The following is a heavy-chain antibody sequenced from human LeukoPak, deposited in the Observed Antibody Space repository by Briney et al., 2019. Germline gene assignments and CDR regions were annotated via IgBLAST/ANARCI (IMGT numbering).Heavy chain of an antibody. CDR2: IDSTSTYI. D-gene: IGHD5-18*01. J-gene: IGHJ5*02. CDR3: ARDLGVRYSYGYSIENWFDP. V-gene: IGHV3-21*01. CDR1: RFTFSTYS. Sequence: PGGSLRLSCAASRFTFSTYSMNWVRQAPGKGLEWVSSIDSTSTYIYYADSVKGRFTISRDNAKNSLYLQMDSLRAEDTAVYYCARDLGVRYSYGYSIENWFDPWGQGTLVTVSS.